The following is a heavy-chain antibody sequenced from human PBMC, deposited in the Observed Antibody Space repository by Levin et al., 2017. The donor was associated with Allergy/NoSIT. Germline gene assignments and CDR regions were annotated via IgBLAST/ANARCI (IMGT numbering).Heavy chain of an antibody. Sequence: GESLKISCAASGFTFSSYAMSWVRQAPGKGLEWVSAISGSGGSTYYADSVKGRFTISRDNSKNTLYLQMNSLRAEDTAVYYCAKDGRIAVAGTGGNFFDYWPGNPGHRLL. CDR2: ISGSGGST. D-gene: IGHD6-19*01. V-gene: IGHV3-23*01. CDR1: GFTFSSYA. J-gene: IGHJ4*02. CDR3: AKDGRIAVAGTGGNFFDY.